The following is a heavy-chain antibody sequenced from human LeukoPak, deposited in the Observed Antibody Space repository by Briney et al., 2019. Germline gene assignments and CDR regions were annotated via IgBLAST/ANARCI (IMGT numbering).Heavy chain of an antibody. CDR1: GDSVPSNSAA. J-gene: IGHJ3*02. D-gene: IGHD7-27*01. CDR3: ASWGPTGDRYAFDI. Sequence: SQTLSLTCAISGDSVPSNSAARNWIRQSPSRGLDWLGRTYYRSKWYTEYSVSVKSRITINPDTSKNQFSLQLNSVTPEDTAVYYCASWGPTGDRYAFDIWGQGTTVTVSS. CDR2: TYYRSKWYT. V-gene: IGHV6-1*01.